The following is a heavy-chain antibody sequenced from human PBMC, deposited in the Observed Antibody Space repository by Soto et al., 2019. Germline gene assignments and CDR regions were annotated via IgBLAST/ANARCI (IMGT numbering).Heavy chain of an antibody. D-gene: IGHD3-22*01. Sequence: QVQLVESGGGVIQPGRSLRLSCAVSGFTFSSYGMNWVRQAPGKGLEWVAAIYYDGSNKYYADSVRGRFTISRDNFKNTLYLNMNSLRAEDTAVYYCARDSKDDSSGYYAGFDYWGQGTLVTVSS. V-gene: IGHV3-33*01. CDR1: GFTFSSYG. J-gene: IGHJ4*02. CDR2: IYYDGSNK. CDR3: ARDSKDDSSGYYAGFDY.